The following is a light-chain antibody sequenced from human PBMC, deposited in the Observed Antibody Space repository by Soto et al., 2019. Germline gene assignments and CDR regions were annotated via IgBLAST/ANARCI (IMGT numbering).Light chain of an antibody. Sequence: DIQMTQSPSSLSASVGDRITITCQASQDINKYLNWYQQKLGKAPKLLIYDASNLQRGVPSRFSGSGSGTHFSFSISSLQPEDIATYYCQQSENGPLTFGGGTKVDIK. CDR3: QQSENGPLT. CDR1: QDINKY. CDR2: DAS. J-gene: IGKJ4*01. V-gene: IGKV1-33*01.